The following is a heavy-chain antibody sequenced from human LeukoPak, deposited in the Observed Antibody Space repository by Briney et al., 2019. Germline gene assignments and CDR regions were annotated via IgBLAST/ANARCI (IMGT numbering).Heavy chain of an antibody. J-gene: IGHJ4*02. Sequence: ASVRVSCKASGYTFTAYHMHWVRQAPGQGLEWMGRINPNSGDTNYAQKFQGRVTMTRDTSISTAYMELSRLRSDDTAVYYCARDYCSSTSCLFDYWGQGTLVSVSS. D-gene: IGHD2-2*01. V-gene: IGHV1-2*06. CDR1: GYTFTAYH. CDR2: INPNSGDT. CDR3: ARDYCSSTSCLFDY.